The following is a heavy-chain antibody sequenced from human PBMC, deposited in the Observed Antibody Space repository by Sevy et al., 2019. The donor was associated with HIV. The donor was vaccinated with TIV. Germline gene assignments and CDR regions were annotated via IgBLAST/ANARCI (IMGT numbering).Heavy chain of an antibody. CDR1: GGSISTYY. D-gene: IGHD6-19*01. CDR3: ARAPAGGWAV. Sequence: SETLSLTCTVSGGSISTYYWSWIRQPPGKGLEWIGHISYSGKTNYNPSLKSRVTISLDTSKNQFSLNLNSVTAADTAVYYCARAPAGGWAVWGQGTLVTVSS. V-gene: IGHV4-59*01. CDR2: ISYSGKT. J-gene: IGHJ4*02.